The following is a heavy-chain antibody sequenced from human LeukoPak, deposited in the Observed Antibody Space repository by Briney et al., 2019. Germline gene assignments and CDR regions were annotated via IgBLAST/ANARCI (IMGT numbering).Heavy chain of an antibody. CDR2: ISGSGGST. D-gene: IGHD3-10*01. J-gene: IGHJ4*02. Sequence: SGGSLRLSCAASGFTFDDHGMNWVRQAPGKGLEWVSAISGSGGSTYYADSVKGRFTISRDDPKNTLYLQMNSLRAEDTAVYYCAKDPVYGSGSYLYYFDYWGQGTLVTVSS. CDR1: GFTFDDHG. V-gene: IGHV3-23*01. CDR3: AKDPVYGSGSYLYYFDY.